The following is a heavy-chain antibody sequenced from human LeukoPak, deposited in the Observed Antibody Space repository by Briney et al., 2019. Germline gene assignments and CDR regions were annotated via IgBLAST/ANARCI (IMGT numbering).Heavy chain of an antibody. Sequence: GGSLRLSCAASGFTLSSYSMNWVRQAPGKGLEWVSSISSSSYIYYADSVKGRFTISRDNAKNSLYLQMNSLRAEDTAVYYCARDRRDGFDFDYWGQGTLVTVSS. CDR1: GFTLSSYS. CDR3: ARDRRDGFDFDY. CDR2: ISSSSYI. V-gene: IGHV3-21*01. J-gene: IGHJ4*02. D-gene: IGHD5-24*01.